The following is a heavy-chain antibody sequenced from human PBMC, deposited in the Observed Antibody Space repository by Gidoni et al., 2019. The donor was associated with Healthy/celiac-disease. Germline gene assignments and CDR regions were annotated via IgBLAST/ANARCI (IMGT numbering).Heavy chain of an antibody. CDR2: ISRNSGSM. J-gene: IGHJ6*02. CDR1: GLPFVASA. Sequence: EVQLVASGGGLVQPGRSLRITCAPSGLPFVASAWPWLRQARGTGLEWLSGISRNSGSMGYVDSVKARITISRDHAKNALYLQTNSLRAEYTALYYCAKDMIGVCGGGNSRYYYGMDVWGQGTTVTVSS. D-gene: IGHD2-15*01. V-gene: IGHV3-9*01. CDR3: AKDMIGVCGGGNSRYYYGMDV.